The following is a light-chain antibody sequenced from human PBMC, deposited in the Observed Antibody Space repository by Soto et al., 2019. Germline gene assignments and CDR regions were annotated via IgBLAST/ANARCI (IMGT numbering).Light chain of an antibody. CDR1: SSDVGGYNY. J-gene: IGLJ1*01. CDR2: DVG. Sequence: QSALTQPRSVSGFPGQSVTISCTGTSSDVGGYNYVSWYQQHPGKAPKLMIYDVGKRPSGVPDRFSGSKSGNTASLTISGLQAEDEADYYCCSYAGSYTYVFGTGTKVTVL. CDR3: CSYAGSYTYV. V-gene: IGLV2-11*01.